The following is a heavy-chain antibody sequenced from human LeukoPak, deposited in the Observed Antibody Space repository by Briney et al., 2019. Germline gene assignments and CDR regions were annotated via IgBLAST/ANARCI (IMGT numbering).Heavy chain of an antibody. Sequence: PGGSLRLSCAASGFTFSDYFMSWVRQAPGKGLEWVSYISCSGSTIYYADSVKGRFTISRDNAKSSLYLQMNSLRAEDTAVYYCARDRCSGTSCYHYHSTDVWGQGTTVTVSS. CDR1: GFTFSDYF. J-gene: IGHJ6*02. D-gene: IGHD2-2*01. V-gene: IGHV3-11*01. CDR2: ISCSGSTI. CDR3: ARDRCSGTSCYHYHSTDV.